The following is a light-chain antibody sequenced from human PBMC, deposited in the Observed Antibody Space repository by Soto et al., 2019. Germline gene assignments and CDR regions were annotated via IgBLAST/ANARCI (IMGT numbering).Light chain of an antibody. CDR2: SNT. Sequence: QPVLTQPPSASGTPGQTIAISCSGGSSNIGSHTVNWYQQLPGTAPRLLIYSNTQRPSGVPDRFSGSKSGTSASQAISGLQSEYEGDYYCAAWDDSLNGVVFGGGTKVTVL. CDR1: SSNIGSHT. CDR3: AAWDDSLNGVV. J-gene: IGLJ2*01. V-gene: IGLV1-44*01.